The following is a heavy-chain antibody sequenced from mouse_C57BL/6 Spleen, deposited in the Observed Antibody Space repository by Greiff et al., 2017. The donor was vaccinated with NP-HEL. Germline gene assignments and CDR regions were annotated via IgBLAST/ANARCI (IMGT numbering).Heavy chain of an antibody. V-gene: IGHV1-82*01. J-gene: IGHJ3*01. CDR2: IYPGDGDT. CDR1: GYAFSSSW. Sequence: LQESGPELVKPGASVKISCKASGYAFSSSWMNWVKQRPGKGLEWIGRIYPGDGDTNYNGKFKGKATLTADKSSSTAYMQLSSLTSEDSAVYFCARSGANWDPFAYWGQGTLVTVSA. D-gene: IGHD4-1*01. CDR3: ARSGANWDPFAY.